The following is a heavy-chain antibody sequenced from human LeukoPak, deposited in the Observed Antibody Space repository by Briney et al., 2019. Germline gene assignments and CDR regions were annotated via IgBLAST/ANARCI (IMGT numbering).Heavy chain of an antibody. J-gene: IGHJ5*02. D-gene: IGHD3-22*01. CDR2: IIPSDGFT. Sequence: GSVKVSCKASGYTFSSYYVHWVRQAPGQGLEWMGMIIPSDGFTSYAQKFQGRVTMTRDTSISTAYMELGRLRSDDTAVYYCARVPIRRHYESTGYYYEDPWGQGTLVTVSS. CDR3: ARVPIRRHYESTGYYYEDP. V-gene: IGHV1-46*01. CDR1: GYTFSSYY.